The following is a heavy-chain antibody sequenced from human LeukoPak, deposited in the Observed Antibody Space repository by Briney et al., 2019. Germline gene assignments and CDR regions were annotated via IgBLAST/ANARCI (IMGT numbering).Heavy chain of an antibody. CDR2: IYYSGST. Sequence: PSETLSLTCTVSGGSISSSSYYWGWIRPPPGKGLEGIGRIYYSGSTYYNPSLKSRVTISVDTSKNQFSLKLSSVTAADTAVYYCARTYYYDSSGYYHYYFDYWGQGTLVTVSS. CDR3: ARTYYYDSSGYYHYYFDY. CDR1: GGSISSSSYY. J-gene: IGHJ4*02. D-gene: IGHD3-22*01. V-gene: IGHV4-39*07.